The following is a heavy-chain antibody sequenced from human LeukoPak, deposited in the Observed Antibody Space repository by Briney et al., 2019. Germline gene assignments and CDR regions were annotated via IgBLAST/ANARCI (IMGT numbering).Heavy chain of an antibody. CDR2: IYYSGST. D-gene: IGHD3-16*01. CDR3: ARAYYDYVWGSSFDP. Sequence: SETLSLTCTVSGGSISSYYWSWIRQPPGKGLEWIGYIYYSGSTNYNPSLKSRVTISVDRSKNQFSLKLSSVTAADTAVYYCARAYYDYVWGSSFDPWGQGTLVTVSS. V-gene: IGHV4-59*12. CDR1: GGSISSYY. J-gene: IGHJ5*02.